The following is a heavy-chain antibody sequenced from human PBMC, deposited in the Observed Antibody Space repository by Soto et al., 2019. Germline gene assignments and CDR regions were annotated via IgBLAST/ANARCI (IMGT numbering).Heavy chain of an antibody. J-gene: IGHJ4*02. Sequence: PSETLSLTCAVSGYSISSGYYCGWIRQPPGKGLEWLGTTYYGASSYYNPSLRSRITILLDASTNQLSLKLSFVTAADTAVYFCVRVAGSASWYETDSWGQGILVTVSS. D-gene: IGHD6-13*01. CDR2: TYYGASS. CDR1: GYSISSGYY. CDR3: VRVAGSASWYETDS. V-gene: IGHV4-38-2*01.